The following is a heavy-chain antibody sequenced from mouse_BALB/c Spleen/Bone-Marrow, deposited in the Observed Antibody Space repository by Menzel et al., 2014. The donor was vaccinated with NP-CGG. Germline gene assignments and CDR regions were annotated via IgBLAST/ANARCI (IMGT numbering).Heavy chain of an antibody. CDR1: GYTFTNYW. Sequence: QVQLQQPGAELVKPGASVKLSCKPSGYTFTNYWIQWVKQRPGQGLGWIGEIFPGTGTTYYNEKFKGKATLTIDTSSSTAYMQLSSLTSEDSAVYFCARHYYGSSDAMDYWGQGTSVTVSS. CDR3: ARHYYGSSDAMDY. V-gene: IGHV1S132*01. D-gene: IGHD1-1*01. CDR2: IFPGTGTT. J-gene: IGHJ4*01.